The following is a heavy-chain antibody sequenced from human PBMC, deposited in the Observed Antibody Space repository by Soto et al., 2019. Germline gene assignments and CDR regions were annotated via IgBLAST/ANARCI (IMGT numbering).Heavy chain of an antibody. J-gene: IGHJ6*02. CDR3: TSRGILTGSTYGMDV. Sequence: PGGSLRLSCAASGFTFSGSAMHWVRQASGKGLEWVGRIRSKANSYATAYAASVKGRLTISRDDSKNTAYLQMNSLKTEDTAVYYCTSRGILTGSTYGMDVWGQGTTVTVSS. V-gene: IGHV3-73*01. CDR1: GFTFSGSA. CDR2: IRSKANSYAT. D-gene: IGHD3-9*01.